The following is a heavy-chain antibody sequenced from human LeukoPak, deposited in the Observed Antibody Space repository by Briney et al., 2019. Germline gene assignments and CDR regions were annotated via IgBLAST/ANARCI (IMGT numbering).Heavy chain of an antibody. V-gene: IGHV4-34*01. CDR2: INHSGST. CDR1: GGSFSGYY. D-gene: IGHD2-15*01. J-gene: IGHJ3*02. CDR3: ARGSIDCSGGSCYLVAFDI. Sequence: SETLSLTCAVYGGSFSGYYWSWIRQPPGKGLEWIGEINHSGSTNYNPSPKSRVTISVDTSKNQFSLKLSSVTAADTAVYYCARGSIDCSGGSCYLVAFDIWGQGTMVTVSS.